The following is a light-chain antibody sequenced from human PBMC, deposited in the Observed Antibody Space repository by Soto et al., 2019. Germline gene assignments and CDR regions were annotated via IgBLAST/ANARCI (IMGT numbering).Light chain of an antibody. CDR2: TND. V-gene: IGLV1-44*01. CDR3: ASWDDSLNGFL. CDR1: SSNIGSTT. J-gene: IGLJ1*01. Sequence: QSVLTQPPSASGTPGQRVTISCSGSSSNIGSTTVNWCQQLPGTAPRLLISTNDQRPSGVPDRFSGSKSGTSASLAISGLQSEDEATYYCASWDDSLNGFLFGTGTKLTVL.